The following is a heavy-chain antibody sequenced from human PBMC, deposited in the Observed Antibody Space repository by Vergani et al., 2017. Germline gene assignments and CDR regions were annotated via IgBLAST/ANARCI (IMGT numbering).Heavy chain of an antibody. CDR2: IDWDDDK. J-gene: IGHJ4*02. V-gene: IGHV2-70*04. CDR3: ARIRRMRVVGATTDYFDY. D-gene: IGHD1-26*01. Sequence: QITLKESGPTLVKPTQTLTLTCTFSGFSLSTSGVGVGWIRQPPGEALQWLARIDWDDDKYYSTSLKTRLTISKDTSKNQVVLTMTTMDPVDTATYYCARIRRMRVVGATTDYFDYWGQGTLVTVSS. CDR1: GFSLSTSGVG.